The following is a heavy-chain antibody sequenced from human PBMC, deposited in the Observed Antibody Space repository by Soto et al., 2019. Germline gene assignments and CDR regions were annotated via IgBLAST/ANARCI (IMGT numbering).Heavy chain of an antibody. D-gene: IGHD3-10*01. V-gene: IGHV3-23*01. CDR1: GFTFSSYA. Sequence: GGSLRLSCAGSGFTFSSYAMSWVRQAPGKGLEWVSSIRSYGDRTYYAESVEGRFTISRDNSKNTLYLQMNSLRAEDTAVYYCAKARETFEVWFDPWGQGTLVTVSS. CDR3: AKARETFEVWFDP. CDR2: IRSYGDRT. J-gene: IGHJ5*02.